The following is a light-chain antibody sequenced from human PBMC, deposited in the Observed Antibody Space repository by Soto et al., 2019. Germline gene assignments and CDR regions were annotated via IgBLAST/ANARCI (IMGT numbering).Light chain of an antibody. Sequence: AIQLTQSPSSLSASVGDRVIITCRASQGISSALAWYQQKPGTAPELLIFDASSLGSGVPSRFSGSGSGTDFTLTINSLQPEDFATYYCQQIDSYALTFGGGTKVDIK. V-gene: IGKV1-13*02. J-gene: IGKJ4*01. CDR1: QGISSA. CDR2: DAS. CDR3: QQIDSYALT.